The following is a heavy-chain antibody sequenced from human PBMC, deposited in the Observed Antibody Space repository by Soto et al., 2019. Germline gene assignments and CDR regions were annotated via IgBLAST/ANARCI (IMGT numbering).Heavy chain of an antibody. J-gene: IGHJ6*02. CDR2: IGTAGDT. CDR1: GFTFSSYD. V-gene: IGHV3-13*04. Sequence: EVQLVESGGGLVQPGGSLRLSCAASGFTFSSYDMHWVRQATGKGLEWVSAIGTAGDTYYPGSVKGRFTISRENAKNSLYLQMNSLRAGDTAVYYCAREDYYYGMDVWGQGTTVTVSS. CDR3: AREDYYYGMDV.